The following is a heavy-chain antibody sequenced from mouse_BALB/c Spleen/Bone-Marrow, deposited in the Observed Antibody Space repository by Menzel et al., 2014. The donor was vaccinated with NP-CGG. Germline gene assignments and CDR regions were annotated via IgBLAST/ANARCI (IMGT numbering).Heavy chain of an antibody. CDR3: TRGGNWEDFVY. D-gene: IGHD4-1*01. J-gene: IGHJ2*01. CDR2: ISSGSSTI. V-gene: IGHV5-17*02. CDR1: GFTFSSFG. Sequence: VQLKQSGGGLVQPGGSRKLSCAASGFTFSSFGMHWVRQAPEKGLEWVAYISSGSSTIYYADTVKGRFTISRDNPKKTLFMQRTSLRSEDTAMYYCTRGGNWEDFVYWGQGTTLTDSS.